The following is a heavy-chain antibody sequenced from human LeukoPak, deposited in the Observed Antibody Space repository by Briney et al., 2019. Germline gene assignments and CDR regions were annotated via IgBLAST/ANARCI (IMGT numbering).Heavy chain of an antibody. V-gene: IGHV3-30-3*01. D-gene: IGHD5-18*01. Sequence: PGGSLRLSCAASGFTFSSYAMHWVRQAPGKGLEWVAVISYDGSNKYYADSVKGRFTISRDNAKNSLYLQMNSLRAEDTALYYCAKGSYGYYFDYWGQGTLVTVSS. J-gene: IGHJ4*02. CDR2: ISYDGSNK. CDR1: GFTFSSYA. CDR3: AKGSYGYYFDY.